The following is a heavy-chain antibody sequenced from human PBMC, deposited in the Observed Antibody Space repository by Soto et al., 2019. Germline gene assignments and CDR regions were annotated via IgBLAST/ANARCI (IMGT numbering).Heavy chain of an antibody. J-gene: IGHJ4*02. V-gene: IGHV3-30-3*01. D-gene: IGHD3-16*02. CDR3: ARDGALGGELSLYIDY. CDR1: GFTFSSYA. CDR2: ISYDGSNK. Sequence: QVQLVESGGGVVQPGRSLRLSCAASGFTFSSYAMHWVRQAPGKGLEWVAVISYDGSNKYYADSVKGRFTISRDNSKNXLYLQMNSLRAEDTAVYYCARDGALGGELSLYIDYWGQGTLVTVSS.